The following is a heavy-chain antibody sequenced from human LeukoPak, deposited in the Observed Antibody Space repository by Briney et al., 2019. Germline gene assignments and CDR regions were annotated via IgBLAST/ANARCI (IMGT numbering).Heavy chain of an antibody. CDR2: ISAYNGNT. Sequence: ASVKVSCKASGYTFTGYYMHWVRQAPGQGLEWMGWISAYNGNTNYAQKLQGRVTMTTDTSTSTAYMELRSLRSDDTAVYYCARSMAVADNFDYWGQGTLVTVSS. J-gene: IGHJ4*02. CDR1: GYTFTGYY. CDR3: ARSMAVADNFDY. V-gene: IGHV1-18*04. D-gene: IGHD6-19*01.